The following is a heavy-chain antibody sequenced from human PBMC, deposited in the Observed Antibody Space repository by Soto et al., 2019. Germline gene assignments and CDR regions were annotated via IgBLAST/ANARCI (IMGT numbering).Heavy chain of an antibody. CDR2: ISGDSTII. CDR3: ARVGRVGTSEV. D-gene: IGHD3-16*01. Sequence: GGSLRLSCAASGFTFCDRYIILIRHAAGKGLEWLSYISGDSTIIYYASSVKGRFTISRDDAKNLLYLQMSSLRAEDTAMYYCARVGRVGTSEVWGQGTTVTVSS. J-gene: IGHJ6*02. V-gene: IGHV3-11*01. CDR1: GFTFCDRY.